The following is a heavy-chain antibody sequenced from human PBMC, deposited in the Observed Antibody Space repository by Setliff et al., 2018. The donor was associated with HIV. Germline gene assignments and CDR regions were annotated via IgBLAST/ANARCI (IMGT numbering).Heavy chain of an antibody. Sequence: ASVKVSCKVSGYTLTEFSMHWVRQAPGKGLEWMGGFDPEEGETMYAQKFQGRVTVTEDTSSDTAYMELSSLRSEDTAVYYCARDRHGSGSYYSDYWGQGTLVTVSS. D-gene: IGHD3-10*01. CDR2: FDPEEGET. V-gene: IGHV1-24*01. CDR1: GYTLTEFS. J-gene: IGHJ4*02. CDR3: ARDRHGSGSYYSDY.